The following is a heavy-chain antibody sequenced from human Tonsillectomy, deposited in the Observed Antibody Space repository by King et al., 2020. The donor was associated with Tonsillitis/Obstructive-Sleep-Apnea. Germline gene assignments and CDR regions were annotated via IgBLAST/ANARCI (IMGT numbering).Heavy chain of an antibody. V-gene: IGHV5-51*01. CDR3: ARTSMVRGVGRWFDP. D-gene: IGHD3-10*01. J-gene: IGHJ5*02. CDR1: GYSFTSYW. CDR2: IYPGDFDT. Sequence: QLVQSGAEVKKPGESLKISCKGSGYSFTSYWIGWVRQMPGKGLEWMGIIYPGDFDTRYSPSFQGQVTISADKSISTAYLQWSSLKASDTAMYYCARTSMVRGVGRWFDPWGQGTLVTVSS.